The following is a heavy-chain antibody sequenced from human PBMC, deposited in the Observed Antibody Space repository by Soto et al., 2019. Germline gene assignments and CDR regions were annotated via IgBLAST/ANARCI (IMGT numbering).Heavy chain of an antibody. Sequence: EVQLVESGGGLVQPGGSLRLSCAASGFAFSNYWMTWVRQAPGKGLAWVANIIKDGSERNYADSVKDRFTISRDNAKNLVYLEMNSLRVEDTAIYYCARDSGGLGYWGQGILVTVSS. CDR2: IIKDGSER. D-gene: IGHD3-10*01. CDR3: ARDSGGLGY. CDR1: GFAFSNYW. J-gene: IGHJ4*02. V-gene: IGHV3-7*03.